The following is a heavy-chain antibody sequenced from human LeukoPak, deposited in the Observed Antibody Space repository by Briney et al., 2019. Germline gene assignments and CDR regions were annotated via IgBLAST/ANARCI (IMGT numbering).Heavy chain of an antibody. CDR1: GGTFSSYA. V-gene: IGHV1-69*04. CDR2: IIPILGIA. CDR3: AREAPLLLWFGERRGPALNWFDP. J-gene: IGHJ5*02. D-gene: IGHD3-10*01. Sequence: SVKVSCKASGGTFSSYAISWVRQAPGQGLEWMGRIIPILGIANYAQKFQGRVTITADKSTSTAYMELSSLRSEDTAVYYCAREAPLLLWFGERRGPALNWFDPWGQETLVTVSS.